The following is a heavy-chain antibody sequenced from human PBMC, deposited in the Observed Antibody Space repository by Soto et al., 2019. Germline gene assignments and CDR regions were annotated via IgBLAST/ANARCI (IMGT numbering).Heavy chain of an antibody. J-gene: IGHJ6*02. CDR2: ISGSGGST. Sequence: EVQLLESGGGLVQPGGSLRLSCAASGFTFSSYAMSWVRQAPGKGLEWVSAISGSGGSTYYADSVKGRFTISRDNSKNTLYLQMNSLRAEDTAVYYCANGGYIAAAGTGRWDYYYYYGMDVWGQGTTVTVSS. D-gene: IGHD6-13*01. CDR1: GFTFSSYA. CDR3: ANGGYIAAAGTGRWDYYYYYGMDV. V-gene: IGHV3-23*01.